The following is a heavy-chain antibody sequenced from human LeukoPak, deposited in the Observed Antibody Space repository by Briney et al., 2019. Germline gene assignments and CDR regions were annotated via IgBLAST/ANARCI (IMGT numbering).Heavy chain of an antibody. CDR2: ISPNSGVT. D-gene: IGHD2-21*01. CDR3: ARGSVVLGLDV. CDR1: GYTFTGYY. V-gene: IGHV1-2*02. J-gene: IGHJ6*02. Sequence: ASVKVSCKASGYTFTGYYMHWVRQAPGQGLEWMAWISPNSGVTNYAQKFQGRVTMTRDTSISTAYMELSRVTSGDSAIYFCARGSVVLGLDVWGQGTTVTVSS.